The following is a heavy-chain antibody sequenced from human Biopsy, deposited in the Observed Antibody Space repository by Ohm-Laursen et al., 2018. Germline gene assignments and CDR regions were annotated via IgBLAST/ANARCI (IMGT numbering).Heavy chain of an antibody. CDR3: ARMEQPHDY. CDR1: GYPFSNYY. V-gene: IGHV1-2*06. CDR2: INPNSGDT. D-gene: IGHD6-13*01. J-gene: IGHJ4*02. Sequence: SVKVSCKVSGYPFSNYYLFWVRQAPGQGLEWMGRINPNSGDTVFARNFQGRVTMTRDTAISTVYMDLRNLRPDDTAVYFRARMEQPHDYWGQGTLVTVSS.